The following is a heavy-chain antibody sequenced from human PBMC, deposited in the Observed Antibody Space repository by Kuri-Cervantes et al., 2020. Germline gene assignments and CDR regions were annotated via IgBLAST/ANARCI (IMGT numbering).Heavy chain of an antibody. D-gene: IGHD5-18*01. J-gene: IGHJ3*02. Sequence: ETLSLTCAASGFTFSNYTMTWVRQAPGRGLEWVSSMSDFYDHIWYADSVRGRFTISRDNAKNSLYLQVNSLRAEDMTVYYCARDVNRYSYVSIPEEGWAFDIWGQGTMVTVSS. CDR3: ARDVNRYSYVSIPEEGWAFDI. V-gene: IGHV3-23*01. CDR2: MSDFYDHI. CDR1: GFTFSNYT.